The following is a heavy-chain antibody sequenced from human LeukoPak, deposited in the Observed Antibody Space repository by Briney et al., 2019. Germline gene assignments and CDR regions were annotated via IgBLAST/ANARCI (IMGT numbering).Heavy chain of an antibody. J-gene: IGHJ4*02. V-gene: IGHV3-23*01. CDR2: ISGSGGST. Sequence: GGSLRLSCAASGFTFSSYGMSWVRQAPGKGLEWVSAISGSGGSTYYADSVKGRFTISRDHSNNTLYLQMNSLRAEDTAVYYCAKDRAIVVVVAATDFDYWGQGTLVTVSS. D-gene: IGHD2-15*01. CDR1: GFTFSSYG. CDR3: AKDRAIVVVVAATDFDY.